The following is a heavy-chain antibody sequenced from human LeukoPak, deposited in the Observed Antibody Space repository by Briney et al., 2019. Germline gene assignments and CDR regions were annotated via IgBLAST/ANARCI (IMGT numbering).Heavy chain of an antibody. V-gene: IGHV5-51*01. D-gene: IGHD6-19*01. CDR1: GYSFTSYW. CDR3: ARGRGVSSGWYANWFDP. Sequence: GESLKISCKGSGYSFTSYWIGWVPQMPGKGLEWMGIIYPGDSDTRYSPSFQGQVTISADKSISTAYLQWSSLKASDTAMYYCARGRGVSSGWYANWFDPWGQGTLVTVSS. CDR2: IYPGDSDT. J-gene: IGHJ5*02.